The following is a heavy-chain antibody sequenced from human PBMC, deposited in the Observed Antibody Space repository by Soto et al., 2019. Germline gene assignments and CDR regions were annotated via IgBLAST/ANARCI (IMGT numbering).Heavy chain of an antibody. V-gene: IGHV1-8*01. Sequence: ASVKVSCKASGYTFTSYDINWVRQATGQGLEWMGWMNPNSGNTGYAQRFQGRVTMTRNTSISTAYMELSSLRSEDTAVYYCARGNRGYSGSDLDYWGQGTLVTVSS. D-gene: IGHD5-12*01. J-gene: IGHJ4*02. CDR3: ARGNRGYSGSDLDY. CDR2: MNPNSGNT. CDR1: GYTFTSYD.